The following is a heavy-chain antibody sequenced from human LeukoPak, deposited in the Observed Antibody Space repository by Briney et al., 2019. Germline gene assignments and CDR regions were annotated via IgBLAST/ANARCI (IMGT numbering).Heavy chain of an antibody. CDR1: AFTFSQYA. CDR2: ISVSGGST. D-gene: IGHD3-22*01. J-gene: IGHJ4*02. V-gene: IGHV3-23*01. CDR3: WKSSYFESVGYYFFDY. Sequence: PGGSLRLSCAASAFTFSQYATTWVRQAPGKGLEWVSDISVSGGSTNYADSVKGRFTISRDNSKNTLYLQMNSLRAADTAVYYCWKSSYFESVGYYFFDYWGQGTLVTVSS.